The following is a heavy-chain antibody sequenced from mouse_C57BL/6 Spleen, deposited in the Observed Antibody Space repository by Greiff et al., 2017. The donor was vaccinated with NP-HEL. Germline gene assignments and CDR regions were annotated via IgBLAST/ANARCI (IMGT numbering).Heavy chain of an antibody. D-gene: IGHD1-1*01. J-gene: IGHJ2*01. CDR3: ARVYGSSYEYFDY. Sequence: VHLVESGPELVKPGASVKISCKASGYAFSSSWMNWVKQRPGKGLEWIGRIYPGDGDTNYNGKFKGKATLTADKSSSTAYMQLSSLTSEDSAVYFCARVYGSSYEYFDYWGQGTTLTVSS. V-gene: IGHV1-82*01. CDR1: GYAFSSSW. CDR2: IYPGDGDT.